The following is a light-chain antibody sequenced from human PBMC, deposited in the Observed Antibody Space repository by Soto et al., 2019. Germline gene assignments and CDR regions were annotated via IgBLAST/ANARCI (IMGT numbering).Light chain of an antibody. J-gene: IGLJ1*01. Sequence: QSVLTQPPSVSGAPGQRVTISCTGSSSNIGAGYDVHWYQQLPGTAPKLLIYGNSNRPSGVPDRFSGSKSGTSASLAITGLQADDEADYYCSSYTSSDTLVVFGTGTKLTVL. CDR2: GNS. V-gene: IGLV1-40*01. CDR3: SSYTSSDTLVV. CDR1: SSNIGAGYD.